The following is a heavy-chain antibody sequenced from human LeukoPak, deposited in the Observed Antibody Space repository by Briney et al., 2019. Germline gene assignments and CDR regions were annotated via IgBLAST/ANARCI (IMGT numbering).Heavy chain of an antibody. CDR3: AKENVGATVSGYCYYYMDV. D-gene: IGHD1-26*01. CDR1: GFTFSSYG. V-gene: IGHV3-23*01. J-gene: IGHJ6*03. Sequence: GGSLRLSCAASGFTFSSYGMSWVRQAPGKGLEWVSAISGSGGSTYYADSVKGRFTISRDNSKNTLYLQMNSLRAEDTAVYYCAKENVGATVSGYCYYYMDVWGKGTTVTISS. CDR2: ISGSGGST.